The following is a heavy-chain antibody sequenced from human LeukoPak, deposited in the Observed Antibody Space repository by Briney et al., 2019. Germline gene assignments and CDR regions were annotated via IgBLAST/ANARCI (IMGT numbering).Heavy chain of an antibody. Sequence: GGSLRLSCAASGFTFSSYWMSWVRQAPGKGLEWVANIKQDGSEKYYVDSVKGRFTISRDNAKNSLYLQMNSLRAEDTAVYYCAKGGFGQQLVRVRWFDPWGQGTLVTVSS. CDR1: GFTFSSYW. J-gene: IGHJ5*02. CDR3: AKGGFGQQLVRVRWFDP. CDR2: IKQDGSEK. V-gene: IGHV3-7*03. D-gene: IGHD6-13*01.